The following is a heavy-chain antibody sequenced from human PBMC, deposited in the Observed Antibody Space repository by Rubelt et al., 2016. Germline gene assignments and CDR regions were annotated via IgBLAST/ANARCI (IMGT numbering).Heavy chain of an antibody. V-gene: IGHV3-33*01. CDR3: ARDPWSGDLSYYGMDV. CDR1: GFTFSSYG. Sequence: GGGVVQPGRSLRLSCAASGFTFSSYGMHWVRQAPGKGLEWVAVIWYDGSNKYYADSVKGRFTISRDNSKNTLYLQMNSLRAEDTAVYYCARDPWSGDLSYYGMDVWGQGTTVTVSS. D-gene: IGHD7-27*01. J-gene: IGHJ6*02. CDR2: IWYDGSNK.